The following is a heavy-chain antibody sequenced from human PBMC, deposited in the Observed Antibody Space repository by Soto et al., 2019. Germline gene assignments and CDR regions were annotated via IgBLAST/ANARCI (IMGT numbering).Heavy chain of an antibody. CDR2: IYHSGST. Sequence: LSLPCAVSGGSISSGGYSWSWIRQPPGKGLEWIGYIYHSGSTYYNPSLKSRVTISVDRSKNQFSLKLSSVTAADTAVYYCAGNRKGCSGGSCYLFDYWGQGTLVTVSS. CDR1: GGSISSGGYS. D-gene: IGHD2-15*01. V-gene: IGHV4-30-2*01. J-gene: IGHJ4*02. CDR3: AGNRKGCSGGSCYLFDY.